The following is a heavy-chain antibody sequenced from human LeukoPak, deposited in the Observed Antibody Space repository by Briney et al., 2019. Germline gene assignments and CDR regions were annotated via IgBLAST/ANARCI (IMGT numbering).Heavy chain of an antibody. D-gene: IGHD1-26*01. V-gene: IGHV3-30*18. Sequence: GGSLRLSCAASGFTFSTYGMHWVHQAPGKGLEWVAAILYDGSEKYYADSVKGRFTISRDNSKNTLYLQMNSLRAEDTAVYYCAKPPRGGGSYWDWFDPWGQGTLVTVSS. J-gene: IGHJ5*02. CDR2: ILYDGSEK. CDR1: GFTFSTYG. CDR3: AKPPRGGGSYWDWFDP.